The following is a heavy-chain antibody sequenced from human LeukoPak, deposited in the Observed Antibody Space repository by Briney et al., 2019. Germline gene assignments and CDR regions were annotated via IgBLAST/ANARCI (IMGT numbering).Heavy chain of an antibody. J-gene: IGHJ3*02. D-gene: IGHD2-2*02. CDR3: ARCSRSSTDCYSAFDI. V-gene: IGHV3-20*04. CDR1: GFSFDDYG. CDR2: ITNWNGGST. Sequence: GGSLRLSCEASGFSFDDYGMSWVRQSTGKGLEWVSAITNWNGGSTGYADSVRGRFTISRDDAKNSLYLQMNSLRAEDTALYYCARCSRSSTDCYSAFDIWGQGTMVTVSS.